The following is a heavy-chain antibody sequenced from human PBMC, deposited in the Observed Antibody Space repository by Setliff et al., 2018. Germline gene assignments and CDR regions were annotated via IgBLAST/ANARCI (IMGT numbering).Heavy chain of an antibody. CDR1: GVSISRYY. Sequence: PSETLSLTCSVSGVSISRYYWSWLRQSPGKGLEWIGYMYYRGSTNYNPSLKSRVTMSVDTSKSRFSLNLTSVTAADTAMYFCAGSVFDYYFDYWGQGALVTVSP. J-gene: IGHJ4*02. D-gene: IGHD2-15*01. CDR3: AGSVFDYYFDY. CDR2: MYYRGST. V-gene: IGHV4-59*01.